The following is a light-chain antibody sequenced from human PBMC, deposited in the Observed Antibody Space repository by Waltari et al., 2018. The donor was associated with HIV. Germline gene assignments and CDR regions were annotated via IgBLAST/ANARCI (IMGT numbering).Light chain of an antibody. Sequence: DIQMTQSPTSLSASVGDRVTITCRASQSISTYLNWYQQKPGKAPKLLIYAASSLQSGVSSTFSGSGSGTDFTLTISSLQPEDFATYYCQQSYRSPFTFGPGTKVDIK. CDR2: AAS. V-gene: IGKV1-39*01. CDR1: QSISTY. J-gene: IGKJ3*01. CDR3: QQSYRSPFT.